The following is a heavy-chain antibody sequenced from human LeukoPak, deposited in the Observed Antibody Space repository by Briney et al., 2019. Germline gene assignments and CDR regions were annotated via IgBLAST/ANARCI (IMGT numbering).Heavy chain of an antibody. CDR2: IYYSGST. Sequence: SETLSLTCTVSGGSISSGDYYWSWIRQPPGKGLEWIGYIYYSGSTYYNPSLKSRVTISVDTSKNQFSLKLSSVTAADTAVYYCARVGVSAYGPYYYYGMDVWGQGTTVTVSS. CDR1: GGSISSGDYY. V-gene: IGHV4-30-4*02. D-gene: IGHD3-10*01. J-gene: IGHJ6*02. CDR3: ARVGVSAYGPYYYYGMDV.